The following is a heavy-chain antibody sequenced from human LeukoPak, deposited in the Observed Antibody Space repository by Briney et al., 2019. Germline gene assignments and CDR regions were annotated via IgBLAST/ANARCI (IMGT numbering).Heavy chain of an antibody. J-gene: IGHJ4*02. V-gene: IGHV1-3*01. Sequence: ASVKVSCKASGYTFTSYAMHWVRQAPGQRLEWMGWINAGNGNTKYSQKFQGRVTITRDTSASTAYMELSSLRSEDTAVYYCARAGFIQLCFKYWGQGPLVTVSS. CDR1: GYTFTSYA. CDR2: INAGNGNT. CDR3: ARAGFIQLCFKY. D-gene: IGHD5-18*01.